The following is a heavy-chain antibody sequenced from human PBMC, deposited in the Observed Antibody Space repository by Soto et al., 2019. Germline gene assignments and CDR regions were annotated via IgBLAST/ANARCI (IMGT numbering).Heavy chain of an antibody. D-gene: IGHD1-26*01. CDR2: IYYSGTT. V-gene: IGHV4-28*01. CDR1: GYSISSSNW. J-gene: IGHJ4*02. Sequence: QVQLQESGPGLVKPSDTLSLTCAVSGYSISSSNWWGWIRQPPGKGLEWIGYIYYSGTTYYNPSLKSRVTMAVGTAGEEGAGKLTSVTAVDTAVYYGARREIQGPIDYWGQGTLVTVSS. CDR3: ARREIQGPIDY.